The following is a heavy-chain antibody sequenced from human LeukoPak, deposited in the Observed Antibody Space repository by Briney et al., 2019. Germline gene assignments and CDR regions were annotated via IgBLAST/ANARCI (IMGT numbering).Heavy chain of an antibody. CDR2: IDPSDSYT. CDR3: ARRGFGSGSYWFDY. D-gene: IGHD3-10*01. J-gene: IGHJ4*02. V-gene: IGHV5-10-1*01. CDR1: GSRFTSYW. Sequence: GESLLISLQGSGSRFTSYWISWVRQMPGKGLEWMGRIDPSDSYTNYSPSFQGHVTISADKSISTAYLQWSSLKASDTAMYYCARRGFGSGSYWFDYWGQGTLVTVSS.